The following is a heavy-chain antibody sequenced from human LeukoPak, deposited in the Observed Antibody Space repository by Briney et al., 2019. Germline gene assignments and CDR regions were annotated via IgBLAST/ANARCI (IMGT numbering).Heavy chain of an antibody. J-gene: IGHJ4*02. CDR2: VYYSGST. CDR3: AREYESSGYHFDY. D-gene: IGHD3-22*01. V-gene: IGHV4-30-4*01. Sequence: PSQTLSLTCTVSGXSISSGDDYWSWIRQPPGRGLEWIGFVYYSGSTSYNPSLKSRVTISVDTSKNQFSLKLSSVTAADTAVYYCAREYESSGYHFDYWGQGTLVTVSS. CDR1: GXSISSGDDY.